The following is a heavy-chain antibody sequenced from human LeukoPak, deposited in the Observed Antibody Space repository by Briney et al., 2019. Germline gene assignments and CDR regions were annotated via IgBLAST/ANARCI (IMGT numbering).Heavy chain of an antibody. CDR3: ARPVSSQGYFGVVID. CDR2: IYHSGSP. Sequence: SETLSLTCAVSGYSISSASYWGWIRQPPGKGLEWIGNIYHSGSPYYNPSLKSRVTISVDTSKNQFSLKLSSVTAADTAVYYCARPVSSQGYFGVVIDWGQGTLVTVSS. V-gene: IGHV4-38-2*01. CDR1: GYSISSASY. J-gene: IGHJ4*02. D-gene: IGHD3-3*01.